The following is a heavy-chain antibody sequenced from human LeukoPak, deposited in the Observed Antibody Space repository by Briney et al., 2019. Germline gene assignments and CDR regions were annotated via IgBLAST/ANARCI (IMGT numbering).Heavy chain of an antibody. CDR1: GYTFTSYY. D-gene: IGHD6-13*01. CDR3: ARFQGSSWTTTTYYYYYGMDV. Sequence: ASVKVSCKASGYTFTSYYMHWVRQAPGQGLEWMGIINPSGGSTSYAQKFQGRVTMTRDTSTGTVYMELSSLRSEDTAVYYCARFQGSSWTTTTYYYYYGMDVWGQGTTVTVSS. CDR2: INPSGGST. V-gene: IGHV1-46*01. J-gene: IGHJ6*02.